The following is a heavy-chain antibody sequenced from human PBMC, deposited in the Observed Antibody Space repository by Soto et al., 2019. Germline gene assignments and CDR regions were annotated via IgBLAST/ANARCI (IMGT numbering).Heavy chain of an antibody. Sequence: ASVRVSCKAAGYTFTSYGISWVRQAPGQGLEWMGWIRAYNGNTNYAQKFQGRVTITRDTSASTAYMDLSSLRSEDTAVYYCARDKGYCSSTSCYNPLFDYWG. J-gene: IGHJ4*01. CDR1: GYTFTSYG. V-gene: IGHV1-18*01. CDR3: ARDKGYCSSTSCYNPLFDY. D-gene: IGHD2-2*02. CDR2: IRAYNGNT.